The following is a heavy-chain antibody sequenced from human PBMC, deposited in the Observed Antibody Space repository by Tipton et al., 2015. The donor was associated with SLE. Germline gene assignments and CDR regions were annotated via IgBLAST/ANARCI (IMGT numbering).Heavy chain of an antibody. CDR3: ARCRLGNWFDP. J-gene: IGHJ5*02. Sequence: LRLSCAVYSGSFSGYYWSWIRQPPGKGLEWIGEINHSGNINYNASLKSRVTISPDTSKNQFSLKLSSVTAADTAVYYCARCRLGNWFDPWGQGTLVTVSS. V-gene: IGHV4-34*01. CDR2: INHSGNI. D-gene: IGHD3-16*01. CDR1: SGSFSGYY.